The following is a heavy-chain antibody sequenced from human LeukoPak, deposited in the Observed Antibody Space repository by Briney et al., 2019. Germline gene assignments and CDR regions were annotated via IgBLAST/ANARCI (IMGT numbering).Heavy chain of an antibody. Sequence: GASVKVSCKASGYTFTSYGISWVRQAPGQGLEWMGWISAYNGNTNYAQKLQGRVTMTTDTSTSTAYMELRSLRSDDTAVYYCARDWDCRGRSCVDCFDPWGQGTLVIVSS. CDR2: ISAYNGNT. D-gene: IGHD2-15*01. J-gene: IGHJ5*02. CDR1: GYTFTSYG. CDR3: ARDWDCRGRSCVDCFDP. V-gene: IGHV1-18*01.